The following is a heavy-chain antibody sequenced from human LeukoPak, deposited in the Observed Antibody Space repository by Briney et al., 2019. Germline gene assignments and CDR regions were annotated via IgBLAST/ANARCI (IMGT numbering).Heavy chain of an antibody. Sequence: SETLSLTCAVSGYSISSGYYWGWIRQPPGKGLEWIGSIYHSGSTYYNPSLKSRVTISVDTSKNQLSLKLSSVTAADTAVYYCAKLGRYSGYGYLDYWGQGTLVTVSS. J-gene: IGHJ4*02. CDR1: GYSISSGYY. D-gene: IGHD5-12*01. CDR3: AKLGRYSGYGYLDY. V-gene: IGHV4-38-2*01. CDR2: IYHSGST.